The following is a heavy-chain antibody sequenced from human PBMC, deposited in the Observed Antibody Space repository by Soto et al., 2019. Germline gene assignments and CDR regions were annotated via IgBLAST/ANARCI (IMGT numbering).Heavy chain of an antibody. CDR1: GGTFSSYA. Sequence: GASVKVSCKASGGTFSSYAISWVRQAPGQGLEWMGGIIPIFGTANYAQKFQGRVTITADESTSTAYMELSSLRSEDTAVYYCARGTIFGVVIGGELDYYYGMDVWGQGTTVTVSS. CDR3: ARGTIFGVVIGGELDYYYGMDV. J-gene: IGHJ6*02. D-gene: IGHD3-3*01. CDR2: IIPIFGTA. V-gene: IGHV1-69*13.